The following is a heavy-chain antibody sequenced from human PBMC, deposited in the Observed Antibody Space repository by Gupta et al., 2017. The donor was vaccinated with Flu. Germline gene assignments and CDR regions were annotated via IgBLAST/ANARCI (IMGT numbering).Heavy chain of an antibody. D-gene: IGHD3-9*01. CDR3: TRGLGVTGYFLPDY. Sequence: EVQLVESGGGLVQSGRSLRLSCTVSGFTFADYEMSWFRQAPGKGLQWVGLIRKKTFGWTTDYAASVKGRFSISRDDFKSTAYLQMNSLKTEDTAVYFCTRGLGVTGYFLPDYWGQGTLVTVSS. J-gene: IGHJ4*02. V-gene: IGHV3-49*03. CDR2: IRKKTFGWTT. CDR1: GFTFADYE.